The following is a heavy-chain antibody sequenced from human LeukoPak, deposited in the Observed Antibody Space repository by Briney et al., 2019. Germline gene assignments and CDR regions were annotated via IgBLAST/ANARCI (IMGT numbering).Heavy chain of an antibody. CDR3: ARDGAAAGSDYYYYMDV. V-gene: IGHV3-66*01. J-gene: IGHJ6*03. Sequence: PGGSLRLSCAASGFTFSSNYMSWVRQAPGKGLEWVSVIYSGGSTYYADSVKGRFTISRDNSKNTLYLQMNSLRAEDTAVYYCARDGAAAGSDYYYYMDVWGKGTTVTVSS. D-gene: IGHD6-13*01. CDR1: GFTFSSNY. CDR2: IYSGGST.